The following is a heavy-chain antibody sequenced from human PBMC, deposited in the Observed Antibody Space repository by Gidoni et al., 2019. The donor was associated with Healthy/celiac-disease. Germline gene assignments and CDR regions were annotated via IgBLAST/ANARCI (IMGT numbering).Heavy chain of an antibody. V-gene: IGHV3-48*01. CDR1: GFTFSSYS. J-gene: IGHJ4*02. Sequence: SGFTFSSYSMNWVRQAPEKGLEWVSYISSSSSTIYYADSVKGRFTISRDNAKNSLYLQMNSLRAEDTAVYYCLVMGRAARPSGGDYWGQGTLVTVSS. CDR3: LVMGRAARPSGGDY. D-gene: IGHD6-6*01. CDR2: ISSSSSTI.